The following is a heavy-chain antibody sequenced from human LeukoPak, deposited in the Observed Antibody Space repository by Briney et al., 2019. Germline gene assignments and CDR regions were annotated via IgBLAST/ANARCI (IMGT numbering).Heavy chain of an antibody. CDR3: ARALPFYDSSGLAGY. D-gene: IGHD3-22*01. J-gene: IGHJ4*02. V-gene: IGHV3-30*04. CDR2: ISYDGSNK. CDR1: GFTFSSYA. Sequence: GGPLRLSCAASGFTFSSYAMHWVRQAPGKGLEWVAVISYDGSNKYYADSVKGRFTISRDNSKNTLYLQMNSLRAEDTAVYYCARALPFYDSSGLAGYWGQGTLVTVSS.